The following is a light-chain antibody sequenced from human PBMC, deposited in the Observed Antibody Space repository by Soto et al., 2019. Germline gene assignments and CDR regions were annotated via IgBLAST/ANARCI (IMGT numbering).Light chain of an antibody. CDR2: GNT. Sequence: QSVLTQPPSVSGAPGQRVTISCAGSSSNIGAGLDVHWYQQLPGTAPKLLIYGNTNRPSGVPDRFSGSKSGTSASLAITGLQAEDEADYYCQSYDSSLSGLWVFGGGTKVTVL. V-gene: IGLV1-40*01. J-gene: IGLJ3*02. CDR3: QSYDSSLSGLWV. CDR1: SSNIGAGLD.